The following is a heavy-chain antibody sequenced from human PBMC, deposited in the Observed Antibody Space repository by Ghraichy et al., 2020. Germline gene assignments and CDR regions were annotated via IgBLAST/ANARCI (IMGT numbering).Heavy chain of an antibody. D-gene: IGHD6-19*01. CDR2: TFYNGAT. CDR3: ARHSRVAGPGTALDL. Sequence: GSLRISCTVSGGSISSSDYYWGWIRQSPGRRLEWIGSTFYNGATYYSSSLKSLVTIDVDMSKDEFSLSFQSLTAADTAVYSCARHSRVAGPGTALDLGGLGTLVPVS. CDR1: GGSISSSDYY. J-gene: IGHJ5*02. V-gene: IGHV4-39*01.